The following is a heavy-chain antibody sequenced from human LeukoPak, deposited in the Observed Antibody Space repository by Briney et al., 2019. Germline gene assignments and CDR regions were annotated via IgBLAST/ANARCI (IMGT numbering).Heavy chain of an antibody. CDR2: ISSNNRYI. Sequence: GESLRLSCAASGFTFSTYSMNWVRQAPGKGLEWVSSISSNNRYIYYADSVKGRFTISRDNAKNSLYLQMNSLRAEDTAVYYCASLGQWLPWGQGTLVTVSS. J-gene: IGHJ4*02. D-gene: IGHD6-19*01. CDR1: GFTFSTYS. CDR3: ASLGQWLP. V-gene: IGHV3-21*01.